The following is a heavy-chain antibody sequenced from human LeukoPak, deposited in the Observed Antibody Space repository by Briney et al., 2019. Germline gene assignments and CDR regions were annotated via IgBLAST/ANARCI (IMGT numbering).Heavy chain of an antibody. CDR1: GGTFSSYA. V-gene: IGHV1-69*06. J-gene: IGHJ6*04. CDR2: IIPIFGTA. D-gene: IGHD2-2*01. CDR3: ASRIVVVPAAMLTGPDNYYYGMDV. Sequence: SVKVSCKASGGTFSSYAISWVRQAPGQGLGWMGGIIPIFGTANYAQKFQGRVTITADKSTSTAYMELSSLRSEDTAVYYCASRIVVVPAAMLTGPDNYYYGMDVWGKGTTVTVSS.